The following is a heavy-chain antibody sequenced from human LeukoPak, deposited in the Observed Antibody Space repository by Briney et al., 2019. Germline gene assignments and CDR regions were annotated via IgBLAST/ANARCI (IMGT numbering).Heavy chain of an antibody. D-gene: IGHD1-26*01. J-gene: IGHJ4*02. CDR1: GFTFSSYW. Sequence: GGSVRLSCAASGFTFSSYWMQWVRQAPGKGPVWVSRINTDGRSTSYADSVKGRFTISRDNAKNTLYLQMNSLRAEDTAVYSCARARGSYDLFDYWGQGTVVTVSS. CDR3: ARARGSYDLFDY. CDR2: INTDGRST. V-gene: IGHV3-74*01.